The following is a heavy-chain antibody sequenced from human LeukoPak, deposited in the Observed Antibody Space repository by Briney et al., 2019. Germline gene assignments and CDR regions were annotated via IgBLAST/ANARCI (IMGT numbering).Heavy chain of an antibody. CDR2: IYYSGST. J-gene: IGHJ4*02. V-gene: IGHV4-59*01. CDR1: GGSISSYY. Sequence: PSETLSLTCTVSGGSISSYYWSWIRQPPGKGLEWIGYIYYSGSTNYNPSLKSRVTISVDTSKNQFSLKLSSVTAADTAVYYCARQGLTAMGYYFDYWGQGTLVTVSS. D-gene: IGHD5-18*01. CDR3: ARQGLTAMGYYFDY.